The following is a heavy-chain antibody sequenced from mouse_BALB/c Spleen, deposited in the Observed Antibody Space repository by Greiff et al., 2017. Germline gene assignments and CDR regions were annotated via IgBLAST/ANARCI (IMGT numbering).Heavy chain of an antibody. CDR3: ARSFRQLGPYYFDY. V-gene: IGHV5-4*02. D-gene: IGHD3-2*01. Sequence: EVKVVESGGGLVKPGGSLKLSCAASGFTFSDYYMYWVRQTPEKRLEWVATISDGGSYTYYPDSVKGRFTISRDNAKNNLYLQMSSLKSEDTAMYYCARSFRQLGPYYFDYWGQGTTLTVSS. J-gene: IGHJ2*01. CDR2: ISDGGSYT. CDR1: GFTFSDYY.